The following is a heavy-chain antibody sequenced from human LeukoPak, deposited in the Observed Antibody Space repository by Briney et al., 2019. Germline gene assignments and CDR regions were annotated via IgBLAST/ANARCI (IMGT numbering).Heavy chain of an antibody. D-gene: IGHD3-10*01. J-gene: IGHJ4*02. CDR3: ARSYRGSGTPDY. Sequence: GGSLRLSCAASGFTFTSDWMTWVRQAPGKGLEWVSYISSSGSTIYYADSVKGRFTISRDNAKNSLYLQMNSLRAEDTAVYYCARSYRGSGTPDYWGQGTLVTVSS. CDR2: ISSSGSTI. CDR1: GFTFTSDW. V-gene: IGHV3-48*04.